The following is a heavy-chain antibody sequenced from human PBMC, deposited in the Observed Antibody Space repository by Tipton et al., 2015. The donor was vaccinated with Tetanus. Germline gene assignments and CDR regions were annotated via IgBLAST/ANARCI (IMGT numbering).Heavy chain of an antibody. D-gene: IGHD6-19*01. CDR1: GYTFTSYY. J-gene: IGHJ5*02. Sequence: QSGAEAKKPGASVKVSCKASGYTFTSYYMHWVRQAPGQGLEWMGIINPSGGSTSYAQKFQGRVTMTRDTSTSTVYMELSSLRSEDTAVYYCARVFIAVAGHNWFDPWGQGTLVTVPS. CDR2: INPSGGST. V-gene: IGHV1-46*01. CDR3: ARVFIAVAGHNWFDP.